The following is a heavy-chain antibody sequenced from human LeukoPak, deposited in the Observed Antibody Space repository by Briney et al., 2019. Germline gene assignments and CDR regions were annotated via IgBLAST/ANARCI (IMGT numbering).Heavy chain of an antibody. J-gene: IGHJ6*02. V-gene: IGHV4-34*01. D-gene: IGHD6-13*01. CDR2: INHSGST. Sequence: SETLSLTCAVYGESFSGYYWSWIRQPPGKGLEWIGEINHSGSTNYNLSLKSRVTISVDTSKNQLSLKLSSVTAADTAVYYCARGYSSSSDYGMDVWGQGTTVTVSS. CDR1: GESFSGYY. CDR3: ARGYSSSSDYGMDV.